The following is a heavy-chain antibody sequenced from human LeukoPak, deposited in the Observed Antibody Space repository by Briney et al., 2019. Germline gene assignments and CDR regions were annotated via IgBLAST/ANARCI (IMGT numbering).Heavy chain of an antibody. CDR1: GGSISSNSHY. D-gene: IGHD3-10*01. CDR3: ARSSDYQGSKRVLGHY. Sequence: PSETLSLTCIVSGGSISSNSHYWGWIRQPPGKGLEWIGSIYSSGTTYYNPSLRSRLTISADTSKNLFSLKLGSVAAADAAVYYCARSSDYQGSKRVLGHYWGQGILVTVSS. V-gene: IGHV4-39*01. J-gene: IGHJ4*02. CDR2: IYSSGTT.